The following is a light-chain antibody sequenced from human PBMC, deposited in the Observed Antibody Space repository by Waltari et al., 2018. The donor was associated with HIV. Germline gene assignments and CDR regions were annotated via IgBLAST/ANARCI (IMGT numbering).Light chain of an antibody. J-gene: IGKJ4*01. CDR2: DAS. CDR3: QQRSNWPPT. Sequence: EIVLTQSPATLSLSPGERATLSCRASQSVSSYLAWSQQKPGQAPRLLIDDASNRATGITARFRGSGSGTDFTLTISSLEPEDFAVYYCQQRSNWPPTFGGGTKVEIK. V-gene: IGKV3-11*01. CDR1: QSVSSY.